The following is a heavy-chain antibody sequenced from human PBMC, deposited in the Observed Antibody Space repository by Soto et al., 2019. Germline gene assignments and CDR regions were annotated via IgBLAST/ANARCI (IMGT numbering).Heavy chain of an antibody. D-gene: IGHD1-1*01. V-gene: IGHV4-4*02. CDR1: GGSISSSNW. CDR3: ARDLSAQGTATGYYYGMDV. Sequence: TLSLTCAVSGGSISSSNWWSWVRQPPGKGLEWIGEIYHSGSTNYNPSLKSRVTISVDKSKNQFSLKLSSVTAADTAVYYCARDLSAQGTATGYYYGMDVWGQGTTVTVSS. CDR2: IYHSGST. J-gene: IGHJ6*02.